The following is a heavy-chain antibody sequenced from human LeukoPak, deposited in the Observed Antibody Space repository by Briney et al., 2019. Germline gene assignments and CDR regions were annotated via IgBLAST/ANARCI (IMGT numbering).Heavy chain of an antibody. V-gene: IGHV3-21*01. Sequence: GGSLRLSCAASGFTFSSYSMNWVRQAPGKGLEWVSSISSSSSYIYYADSVKGRFTISRDNAKNSLYLQMNSLRAEDTAVYYCARDIAAAGTQKSYWGQGTLVTVSS. D-gene: IGHD6-13*01. CDR3: ARDIAAAGTQKSY. CDR1: GFTFSSYS. J-gene: IGHJ4*02. CDR2: ISSSSSYI.